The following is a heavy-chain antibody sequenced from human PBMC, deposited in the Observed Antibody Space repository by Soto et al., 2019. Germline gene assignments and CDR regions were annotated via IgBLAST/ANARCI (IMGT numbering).Heavy chain of an antibody. Sequence: QVQLVESGGGLVKPGGTLRLSCTGSGFTFSDYYMTWIRQAPGKGLEGVSYISYGSSYTKYADSVKGRFTISRDNAKNSLFLQMNNLRPEDTAIYYCARDPNNSSSWWLDPWGRGALVTVSS. D-gene: IGHD3-22*01. V-gene: IGHV3-11*06. J-gene: IGHJ5*02. CDR2: ISYGSSYT. CDR1: GFTFSDYY. CDR3: ARDPNNSSSWWLDP.